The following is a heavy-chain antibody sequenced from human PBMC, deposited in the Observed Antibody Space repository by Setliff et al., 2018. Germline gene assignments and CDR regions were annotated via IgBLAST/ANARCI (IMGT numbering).Heavy chain of an antibody. CDR3: ARGINTVSWTPKY. CDR2: IHTGST. D-gene: IGHD2-2*02. J-gene: IGHJ4*02. V-gene: IGHV4-4*08. Sequence: PSETLSLTCTVSGGSISSDICSWIRQPPGKGLEWIGQIHTGSTNYNPSLRSRVTISVDMSKNQFSLKLNSVTAADTAVYYCARGINTVSWTPKYWGQGTLVTVSS. CDR1: GGSISSDI.